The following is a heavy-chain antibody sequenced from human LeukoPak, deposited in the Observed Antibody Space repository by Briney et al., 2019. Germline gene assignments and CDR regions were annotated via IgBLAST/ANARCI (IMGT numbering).Heavy chain of an antibody. V-gene: IGHV4-31*03. CDR3: ARGRGSLGY. CDR1: GGSISSGYY. Sequence: NPSETLSLTCTVSGGSISSGYYWSWIRQHPGKGLEWIGYIHYSGNTYYNLSLESRLTISVDTSKNQFSLQLKSLTAADTAVYYCARGRGSLGYWGQGTLVTVSS. J-gene: IGHJ4*02. D-gene: IGHD3-10*01. CDR2: IHYSGNT.